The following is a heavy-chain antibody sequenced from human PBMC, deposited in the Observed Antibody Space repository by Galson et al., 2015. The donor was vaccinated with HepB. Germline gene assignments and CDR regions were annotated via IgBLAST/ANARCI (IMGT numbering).Heavy chain of an antibody. D-gene: IGHD1-26*01. CDR2: INPKSGDT. J-gene: IGHJ4*02. CDR3: ATSLGVRGGGGNLEY. CDR1: GYVFTGYY. V-gene: IGHV1-2*02. Sequence: SVKVSCKASGYVFTGYYMHWVRQAPGQGLEWMGWINPKSGDTNYAGNFQGRVTVTRDTSVTTAYMEVTRLTSDDPAVYYCATSLGVRGGGGNLEYWGQGTLITVSS.